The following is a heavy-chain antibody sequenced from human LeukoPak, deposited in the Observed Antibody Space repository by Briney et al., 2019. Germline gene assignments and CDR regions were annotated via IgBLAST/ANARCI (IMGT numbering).Heavy chain of an antibody. J-gene: IGHJ5*02. Sequence: SDTQSLTCTFSCGSVSSCSYYWSWIPQPPGKGLGWIGPIYSNGSTNYNPSLQSRVTISVDASKNQFSLKLSSVTAADTAVYYCARGISGDEYQLLSGGIVGWFDPWGQGTLVTVSS. CDR2: IYSNGST. CDR3: ARGISGDEYQLLSGGIVGWFDP. D-gene: IGHD2-2*01. CDR1: CGSVSSCSYY. V-gene: IGHV4-61*01.